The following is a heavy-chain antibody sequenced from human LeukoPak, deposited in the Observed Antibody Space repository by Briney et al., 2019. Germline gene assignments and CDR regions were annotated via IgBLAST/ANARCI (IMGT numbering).Heavy chain of an antibody. CDR2: ISYDGSNK. V-gene: IGHV3-30*04. D-gene: IGHD6-13*01. Sequence: PGGSLRLSCAASGFTFSGYAMHWVREAPGKGLEWVAVISYDGSNKYYADSVKGRFTISRDNSKNTLYLQMNSLRAEDTAVYYCARGRAAAVSWYFDYWGQGTLVTVSS. J-gene: IGHJ4*02. CDR3: ARGRAAAVSWYFDY. CDR1: GFTFSGYA.